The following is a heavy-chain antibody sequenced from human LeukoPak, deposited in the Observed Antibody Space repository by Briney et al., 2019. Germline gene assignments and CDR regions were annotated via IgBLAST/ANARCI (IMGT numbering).Heavy chain of an antibody. CDR3: AKIGAGQHGYYYYMDV. D-gene: IGHD1-26*01. V-gene: IGHV3-23*01. J-gene: IGHJ6*03. Sequence: PGRSLRLSCAASAFTFSSYGMSWVRQAPGKGLEWVSAISGSGGSTYYADSVKGRFTISRDNSKNTLYLQMNSLRAEDTAVYYCAKIGAGQHGYYYYMDVWGKGTTVTVSS. CDR2: ISGSGGST. CDR1: AFTFSSYG.